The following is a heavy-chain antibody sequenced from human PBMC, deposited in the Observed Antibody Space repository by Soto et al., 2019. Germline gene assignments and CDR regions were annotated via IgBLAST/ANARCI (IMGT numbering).Heavy chain of an antibody. J-gene: IGHJ4*02. V-gene: IGHV3-23*01. CDR3: AKDLTGVVVVAALDY. Sequence: EVQLLESGGGLVQPGVSLRLSCAASGFTFSSYAMSWVRQAPGKGLEWVSAIIGSGGSTYYADSVKGRFTISRANSKNTRYLQMNSLRAEDTAVYYCAKDLTGVVVVAALDYWGQGALVTVSS. CDR2: IIGSGGST. CDR1: GFTFSSYA. D-gene: IGHD2-15*01.